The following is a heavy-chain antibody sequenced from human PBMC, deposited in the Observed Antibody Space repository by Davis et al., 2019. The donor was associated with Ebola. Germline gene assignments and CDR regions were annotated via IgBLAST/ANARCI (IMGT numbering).Heavy chain of an antibody. Sequence: ASVKVSCKASGYTFTSYYMHWVRQAPGQGLEWMGIINPSGGSTSYAQKFQGRVTMTRDTSTSTVYMELSSLRSEDTAVYYCARDSPDDFWSGHIPYFDYWGQGTLVTVSS. D-gene: IGHD3-3*01. V-gene: IGHV1-46*01. CDR3: ARDSPDDFWSGHIPYFDY. CDR1: GYTFTSYY. J-gene: IGHJ4*02. CDR2: INPSGGST.